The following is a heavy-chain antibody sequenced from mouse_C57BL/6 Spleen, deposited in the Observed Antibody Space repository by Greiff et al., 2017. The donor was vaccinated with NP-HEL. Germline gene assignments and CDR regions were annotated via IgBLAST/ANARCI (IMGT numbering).Heavy chain of an antibody. CDR2: ISSGSSTI. J-gene: IGHJ4*01. CDR3: ARSFITTVVYYYAMDY. CDR1: GFTFSDYG. V-gene: IGHV5-17*01. Sequence: EVKLMESGGGLVKPGGSLKLSCAASGFTFSDYGMHWVRQAPEKGLEWVAYISSGSSTIYYADTVKGRFTISRDNAKNTLFLQMTSLRSEDTAMYYCARSFITTVVYYYAMDYWGQGTSVTVSS. D-gene: IGHD1-1*01.